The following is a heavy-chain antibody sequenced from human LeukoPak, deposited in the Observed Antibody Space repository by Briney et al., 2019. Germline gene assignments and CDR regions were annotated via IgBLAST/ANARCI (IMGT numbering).Heavy chain of an antibody. CDR3: AKAHSGSFYSGIH. Sequence: GGSLRLSCAASGFTFSSYAMNWVRQAPGKGLEWVSAISGGGDITYYAGSVKGRFTISRDNSKNTLYLQVCSLRADDTAVYYCAKAHSGSFYSGIHWGQGTLVTVSS. D-gene: IGHD1-26*01. V-gene: IGHV3-23*01. J-gene: IGHJ4*02. CDR2: ISGGGDIT. CDR1: GFTFSSYA.